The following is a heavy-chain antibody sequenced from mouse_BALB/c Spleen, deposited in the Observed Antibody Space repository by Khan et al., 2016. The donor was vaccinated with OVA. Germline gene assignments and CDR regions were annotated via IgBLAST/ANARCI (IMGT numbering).Heavy chain of an antibody. D-gene: IGHD2-12*01. V-gene: IGHV2-6-1*01. CDR3: ARQPYYNYYIMDY. CDR2: IWSDGSA. CDR1: GFSLTNYG. Sequence: QVQLKQSGPGLVAPSQSLSITCTISGFSLTNYGVHWVRQPPGKGLEWLVVIWSDGSATYNSALKSRLSISKDNSKSQVFLKMNSLQTDDTAMYYCARQPYYNYYIMDYWGQGTSVTVSS. J-gene: IGHJ4*01.